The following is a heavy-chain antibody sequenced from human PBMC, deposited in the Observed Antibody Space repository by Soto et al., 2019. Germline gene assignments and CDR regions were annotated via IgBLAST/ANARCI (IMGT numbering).Heavy chain of an antibody. Sequence: QVQLQESGPGLVKPSETLSLTCTVSGGSVSSGSYYWSWIRQPPGKGLEWIGYIYYSGSTNYNPSLKSRVTISVDTSKNQFSLKLSSVTAADTAVYYCARGGQTDYYYYYGMDVWGQGTTVTVSS. D-gene: IGHD3-16*01. V-gene: IGHV4-61*01. J-gene: IGHJ6*02. CDR1: GGSVSSGSYY. CDR2: IYYSGST. CDR3: ARGGQTDYYYYYGMDV.